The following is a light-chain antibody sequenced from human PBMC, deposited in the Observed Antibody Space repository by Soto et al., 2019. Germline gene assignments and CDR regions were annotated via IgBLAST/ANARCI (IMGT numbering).Light chain of an antibody. J-gene: IGKJ1*01. CDR1: QSINSW. CDR2: KAS. V-gene: IGKV1-5*03. CDR3: QQYNSYLWT. Sequence: DIQLTQSPSTLSASVGDRVTITCRASQSINSWLAWYQQKPGQAPNLLIYKASTLESGVPSRFSGSGSGTEFTLTISSLQPDDFATYYCQQYNSYLWTFGQGTKVDIK.